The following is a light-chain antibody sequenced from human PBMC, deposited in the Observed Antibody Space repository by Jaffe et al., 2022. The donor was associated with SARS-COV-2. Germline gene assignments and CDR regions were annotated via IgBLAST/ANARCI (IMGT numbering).Light chain of an antibody. V-gene: IGKV1-5*03. Sequence: EIQMTQSPDSLSASVGDRVTINCRASQSISSGLAWYQQKPGKAPKLLIYKASSLESGVPSRFSGSGSGTEFTLTISSLQPDDFATYYCQQYNFYSRTFGQGTKVEIK. CDR3: QQYNFYSRT. CDR1: QSISSG. CDR2: KAS. J-gene: IGKJ1*01.